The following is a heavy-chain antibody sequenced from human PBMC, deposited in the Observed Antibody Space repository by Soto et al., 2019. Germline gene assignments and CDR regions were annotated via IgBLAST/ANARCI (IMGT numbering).Heavy chain of an antibody. Sequence: GGSLRLSCAASGFTFRSYSMNWVRQAPGKGLEWVSSISSSSSYIYYADSVKGRFTISRDNAKNSLYLQMNSLRAEDTAVYYCARDTYDSSGYYCPFDYWGQGTLVTVSS. CDR3: ARDTYDSSGYYCPFDY. CDR1: GFTFRSYS. D-gene: IGHD3-22*01. CDR2: ISSSSSYI. J-gene: IGHJ4*02. V-gene: IGHV3-21*01.